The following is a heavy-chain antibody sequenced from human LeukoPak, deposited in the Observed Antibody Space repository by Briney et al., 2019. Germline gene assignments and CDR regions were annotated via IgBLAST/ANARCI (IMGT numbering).Heavy chain of an antibody. CDR1: GGTFISYA. D-gene: IGHD3-10*01. Sequence: ASVKVSCKASGGTFISYAISWVRQAPGQGLEWMGGIIPIFGTANYAQKFQGRVTITADESTSTAYMELSSLRSEDTAVYYCARDTFPYGSGSYMDYWGQGTLVTVSS. J-gene: IGHJ4*02. V-gene: IGHV1-69*01. CDR2: IIPIFGTA. CDR3: ARDTFPYGSGSYMDY.